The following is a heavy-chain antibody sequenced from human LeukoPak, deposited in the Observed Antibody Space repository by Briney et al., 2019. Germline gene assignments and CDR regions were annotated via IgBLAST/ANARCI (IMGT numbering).Heavy chain of an antibody. D-gene: IGHD3-10*01. J-gene: IGHJ6*03. V-gene: IGHV1-2*02. CDR3: ARASYYYGSGSYPRLYYYYYMDV. CDR2: INPNSGGT. Sequence: ASVKVSCKASGYTFTGYYMHWVRQAPGQGLEWMGWINPNSGGTNYAQKFQGRVTMTRDTSISTAYMELSRLRSDDTAVYYCARASYYYGSGSYPRLYYYYYMDVWGKGTTATVSS. CDR1: GYTFTGYY.